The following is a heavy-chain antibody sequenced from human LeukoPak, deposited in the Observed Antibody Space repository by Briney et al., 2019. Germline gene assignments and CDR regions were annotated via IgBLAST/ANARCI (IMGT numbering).Heavy chain of an antibody. J-gene: IGHJ4*02. V-gene: IGHV4-38-2*01. D-gene: IGHD6-13*01. Sequence: PSETLSLTCAVSGYSISSGYYWGWIRQPPGKGLEWIGSIYHSGSTYYNPSLKSRVTISVDTSKNQFSLKLSSVTAADTAVYYCARHRAAAGLIDYWGQGTLVTFSS. CDR2: IYHSGST. CDR1: GYSISSGYY. CDR3: ARHRAAAGLIDY.